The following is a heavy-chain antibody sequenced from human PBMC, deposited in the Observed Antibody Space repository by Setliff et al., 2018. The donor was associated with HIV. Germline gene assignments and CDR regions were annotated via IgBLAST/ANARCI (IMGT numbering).Heavy chain of an antibody. Sequence: GGSLRLSCAASGFSLRTYAMSWVRQAPGKGLEWVSAISGSGGSTYYADSVKGRFTISRDNSKNTLYLQMNSLRAEDSAVYYCAKTPLALVRGAQPYFDYWGQGTLVTVSS. J-gene: IGHJ4*02. CDR1: GFSLRTYA. V-gene: IGHV3-23*01. CDR3: AKTPLALVRGAQPYFDY. D-gene: IGHD3-10*01. CDR2: ISGSGGST.